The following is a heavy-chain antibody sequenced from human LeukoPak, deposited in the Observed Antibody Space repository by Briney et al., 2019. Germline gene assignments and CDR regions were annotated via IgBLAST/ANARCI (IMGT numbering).Heavy chain of an antibody. V-gene: IGHV3-NL1*01. CDR3: ARGVEPLAANTLAY. CDR1: GFSFGSFG. CDR2: LYSDGNT. D-gene: IGHD1-14*01. Sequence: GGSLRLSCAASGFSFGSFGMHWVRQAPGKGLEWVSVLYSDGNTKYADSVQGRFTISRDNSKNTLYLEMNSLSPDDTAVYYCARGVEPLAANTLAYWGQGTLVTVSS. J-gene: IGHJ4*02.